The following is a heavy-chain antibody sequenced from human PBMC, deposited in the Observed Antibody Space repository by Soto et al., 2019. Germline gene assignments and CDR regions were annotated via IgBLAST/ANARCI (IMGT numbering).Heavy chain of an antibody. J-gene: IGHJ6*02. D-gene: IGHD5-12*01. CDR2: ISYDGSNK. V-gene: IGHV3-30-3*01. CDR1: GFTFSSYA. CDR3: ARERVLKDIVATITFFDYYYYGMDV. Sequence: GGSLRLSCAASGFTFSSYAMHWVRQAPGKGLEWVAVISYDGSNKYYADSVKGRFTISRDNSKNTLYLQMNSLRAEDTAVYYSARERVLKDIVATITFFDYYYYGMDVWGQGTTVTVSS.